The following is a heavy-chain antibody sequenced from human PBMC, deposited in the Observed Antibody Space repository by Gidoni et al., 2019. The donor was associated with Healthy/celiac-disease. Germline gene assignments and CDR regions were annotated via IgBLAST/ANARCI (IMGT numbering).Heavy chain of an antibody. V-gene: IGHV4-38-2*02. Sequence: QVQLQESGPGLVKPPEPLSLTCTVPGYSISSGYYWGWIRQPPGKGLEWIGSSYHSGSTYYNPALKSRVTISVDTSKNQFSLKLSSVTAADTAVYYCARVLTPSIAAAGMAPPFYFDYWGQGTLVTVSS. J-gene: IGHJ4*02. CDR2: SYHSGST. CDR1: GYSISSGYY. D-gene: IGHD6-13*01. CDR3: ARVLTPSIAAAGMAPPFYFDY.